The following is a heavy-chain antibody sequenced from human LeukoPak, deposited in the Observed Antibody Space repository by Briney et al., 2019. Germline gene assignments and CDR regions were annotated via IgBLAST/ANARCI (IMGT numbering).Heavy chain of an antibody. CDR2: INPSGGST. J-gene: IGHJ6*02. D-gene: IGHD6-19*01. V-gene: IGHV1-46*01. CDR1: GYTFTSYY. Sequence: ASVKVSCKASGYTFTSYYMHWVRQAPGQGLEWMGIINPSGGSTSYAQKFQSRVTMTRDTSTSTVYMELSSLRSEDTAVYYCARVQAVAGTDYYYYYGMDVWGQGTTVTVSS. CDR3: ARVQAVAGTDYYYYYGMDV.